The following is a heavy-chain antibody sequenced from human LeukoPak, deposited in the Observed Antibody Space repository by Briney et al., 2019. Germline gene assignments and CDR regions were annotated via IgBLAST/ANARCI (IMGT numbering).Heavy chain of an antibody. V-gene: IGHV1-69*02. J-gene: IGHJ6*03. D-gene: IGHD2-15*01. Sequence: SVKVSCKASGGTFSSYTISWVRQAPGQGLEWMGRIIPILGIANYAQKFQGRVTITTDESTSTAYMELSSLRSEDTAVYYCARFVVGPYYYMDVWGKGTTVTVSS. CDR2: IIPILGIA. CDR1: GGTFSSYT. CDR3: ARFVVGPYYYMDV.